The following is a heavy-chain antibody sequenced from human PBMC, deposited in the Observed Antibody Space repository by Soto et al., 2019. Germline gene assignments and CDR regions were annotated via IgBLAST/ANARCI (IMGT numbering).Heavy chain of an antibody. D-gene: IGHD2-8*01. CDR2: IRSYNNSR. CDR1: GYNFTSYG. V-gene: IGHV1-18*01. J-gene: IGHJ4*02. CDR3: SRHGNGDDY. Sequence: QVQLVQSGAEVKKPGASVKVSCKASGYNFTSYGVNWGRQAPGQGLEWMGWIRSYNNSRNYGQKLQGRVTMTTDISTNTAYMELRSLRSEDTAVYYCSRHGNGDDYWGQGTLVTVSS.